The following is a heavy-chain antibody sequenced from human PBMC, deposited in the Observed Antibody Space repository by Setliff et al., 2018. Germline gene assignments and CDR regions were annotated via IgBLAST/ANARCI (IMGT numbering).Heavy chain of an antibody. CDR1: GGPISSSNYY. V-gene: IGHV4-39*01. D-gene: IGHD6-13*01. J-gene: IGHJ6*03. CDR3: ARVPRVAAAPYYYYMDV. Sequence: SETLSLTCTVSGGPISSSNYYWGFIRQSPGKGPEWIGSIYYSGTAYYNPSLKSRITISVDTSKNQFSLKLSSVTAADTAVYYCARVPRVAAAPYYYYMDVWGKGTTVTVSS. CDR2: IYYSGTA.